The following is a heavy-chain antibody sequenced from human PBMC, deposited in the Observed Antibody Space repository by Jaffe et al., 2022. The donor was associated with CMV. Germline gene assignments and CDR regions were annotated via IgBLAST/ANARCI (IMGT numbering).Heavy chain of an antibody. CDR2: IRSKANSYAT. D-gene: IGHD5-18*01. V-gene: IGHV3-73*01. Sequence: EVQLVESGGGLVQPGGSLKLSCAASGFTFSGSAMHWVRQASGKGLEWVGRIRSKANSYATAYAASVKGRFTISRDDSKNTAYLQMNSLKTEDTAVYYCFVDTAMVKGNWFDPWGQGTLVTVSS. CDR3: FVDTAMVKGNWFDP. J-gene: IGHJ5*02. CDR1: GFTFSGSA.